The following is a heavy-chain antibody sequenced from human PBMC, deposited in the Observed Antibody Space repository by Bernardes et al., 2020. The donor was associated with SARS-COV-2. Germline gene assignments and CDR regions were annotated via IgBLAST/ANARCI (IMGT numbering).Heavy chain of an antibody. CDR2: ITYTVITT. J-gene: IGHJ4*02. CDR3: AGGGTYSSSWYFDY. D-gene: IGHD6-13*01. CDR1: GFTFNDYA. Sequence: GGSLRLSCAASGFTFNDYAMSWVRQAPGKGLEWVSIITYTVITTHYADSVTGRFTISRDNSKNTLYMQMNSLRADDTAVYYCAGGGTYSSSWYFDYWGQGTLVTVSS. V-gene: IGHV3-23*01.